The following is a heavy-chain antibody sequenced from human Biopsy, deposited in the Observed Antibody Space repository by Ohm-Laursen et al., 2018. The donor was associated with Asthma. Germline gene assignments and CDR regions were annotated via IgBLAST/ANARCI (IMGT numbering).Heavy chain of an antibody. D-gene: IGHD3-10*01. CDR2: ISSISRYI. CDR1: GFDLRDYT. Sequence: SLRLSCSASGFDLRDYTMNWVRQAPGKGLEWVASISSISRYIYHATSLRGRFTISRDNAKRSLYLQMDSLRGDDTAVYYCSRDFTIGSGSPFHFWGRGTLVTVSS. V-gene: IGHV3-21*01. J-gene: IGHJ4*02. CDR3: SRDFTIGSGSPFHF.